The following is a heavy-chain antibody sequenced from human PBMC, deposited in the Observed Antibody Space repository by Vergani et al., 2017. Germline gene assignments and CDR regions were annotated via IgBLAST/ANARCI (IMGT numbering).Heavy chain of an antibody. CDR3: ARDSGIAVAGRLAHYYYYGMDV. V-gene: IGHV4-30-4*08. CDR2: IYYSGST. CDR1: GGSISSGDYY. D-gene: IGHD6-19*01. Sequence: QVQLQESGPGLVKPSQTLSLTCTVSGGSISSGDYYWSWIRQPPGKGLEWIGYIYYSGSTYYNPSLKSRVTISVDTSKNQFSLKLSSVPAADTAVYYCARDSGIAVAGRLAHYYYYGMDVWGRGTLVTVSS. J-gene: IGHJ6*02.